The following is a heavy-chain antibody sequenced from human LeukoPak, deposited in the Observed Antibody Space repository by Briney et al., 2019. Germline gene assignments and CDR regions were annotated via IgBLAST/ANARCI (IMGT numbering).Heavy chain of an antibody. D-gene: IGHD3-3*01. V-gene: IGHV3-7*01. CDR3: AREEAPGYDFWSGYYRPLDY. CDR1: GFTFSSYW. CDR2: IKQDGSDK. Sequence: GGSQRLSCAASGFTFSSYWMSWVRQAPGKGLEWVANIKQDGSDKYYVDSVKGRFTISRDNAKDSLFLQMNTLRAEDTAEYYCAREEAPGYDFWSGYYRPLDYWGQGTLVTVSS. J-gene: IGHJ4*02.